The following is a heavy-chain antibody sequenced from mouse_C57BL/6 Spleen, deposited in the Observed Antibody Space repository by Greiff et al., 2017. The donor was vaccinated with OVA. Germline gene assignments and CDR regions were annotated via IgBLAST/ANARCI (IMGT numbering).Heavy chain of an antibody. CDR1: GYTFTSYW. V-gene: IGHV1-22*01. Sequence: EVQLQQPGAELVKPGASVKMSCKASGYTFTSYWITWVKQSHGKSLEWIGYINPNNGGTSYNQKFKGKATLTVNKSSSTAYMELRSLTSEDSAVYYCAREEGLVAYFDYWGQGTTLTVSS. J-gene: IGHJ2*01. CDR3: AREEGLVAYFDY. D-gene: IGHD2-2*01. CDR2: INPNNGGT.